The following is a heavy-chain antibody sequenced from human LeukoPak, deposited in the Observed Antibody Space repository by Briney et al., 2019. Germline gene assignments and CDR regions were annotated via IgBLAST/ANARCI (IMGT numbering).Heavy chain of an antibody. V-gene: IGHV4-34*12. Sequence: SETLSLTCAVYGGSFSGYYWSWIRQPPGKGLEWIGEIIHSGSTNYNPSLKSRVTISVDTSKNQFSLKLSSVTAADTAVYYCARVQQQPVDGLYYYYYYMDVWGKGTTVTISS. D-gene: IGHD6-13*01. CDR3: ARVQQQPVDGLYYYYYYMDV. J-gene: IGHJ6*03. CDR2: IIHSGST. CDR1: GGSFSGYY.